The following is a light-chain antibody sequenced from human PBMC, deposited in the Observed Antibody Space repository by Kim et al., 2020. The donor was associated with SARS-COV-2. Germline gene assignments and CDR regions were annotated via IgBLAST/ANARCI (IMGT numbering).Light chain of an antibody. CDR3: AAWDDSLKGIM. V-gene: IGLV1-44*01. CDR1: TSNIGRHI. CDR2: SNS. J-gene: IGLJ3*02. Sequence: QSVLTQPTSASGTPGQTVTISCSGSTSNIGRHIVNWYQQVPGTAPKLLIHSNSQRPSGVPDRFSGSKSGTSASLAISGLHSEDAAGYYCAAWDDSLKGIMFGGGTQLTVL.